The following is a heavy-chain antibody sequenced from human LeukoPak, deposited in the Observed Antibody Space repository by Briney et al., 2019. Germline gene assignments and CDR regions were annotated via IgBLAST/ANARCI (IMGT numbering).Heavy chain of an antibody. V-gene: IGHV3-73*01. CDR3: ARDTLGEGEDTNYAVYYFDY. CDR2: IRSKTNNYAT. D-gene: IGHD1-7*01. Sequence: GGSLRLSCAASGFTFSGSALHWVRQASGKGLEWIGRIRSKTNNYATTYAASVTGRFTISRDDAENTAYLQMNSLKTEDTAVYYCARDTLGEGEDTNYAVYYFDYWGQGTVVTVSS. CDR1: GFTFSGSA. J-gene: IGHJ4*02.